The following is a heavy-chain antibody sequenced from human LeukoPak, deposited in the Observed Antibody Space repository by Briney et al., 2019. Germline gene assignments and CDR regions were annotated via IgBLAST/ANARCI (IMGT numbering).Heavy chain of an antibody. J-gene: IGHJ4*02. CDR1: GFTLNDYG. Sequence: GGSLRLSCAASGFTLNDYGMSWVRQAPGQGLEWLSSINWSGGSTGYADSVKGRFTISRDNAKNSLYLQMNSLRAEDTALYYCAGYCSSTSCYFGYWGQGTLVTVSS. V-gene: IGHV3-20*04. D-gene: IGHD2-2*01. CDR3: AGYCSSTSCYFGY. CDR2: INWSGGST.